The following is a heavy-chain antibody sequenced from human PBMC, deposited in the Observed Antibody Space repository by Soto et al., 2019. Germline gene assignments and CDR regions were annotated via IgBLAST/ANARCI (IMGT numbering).Heavy chain of an antibody. J-gene: IGHJ4*02. V-gene: IGHV4-59*01. D-gene: IGHD6-19*01. CDR3: ARGSGWYFH. CDR1: GDSISGSS. CDR2: MYFSGST. Sequence: SDTLSLTCTVSGDSISGSSWSWIRQRPGKGLEWIAYMYFSGSTNYNPSLKSRVTISVDTSKNQFSLKLSSVTAADTAVYYCARGSGWYFHWGQGTLVTVS.